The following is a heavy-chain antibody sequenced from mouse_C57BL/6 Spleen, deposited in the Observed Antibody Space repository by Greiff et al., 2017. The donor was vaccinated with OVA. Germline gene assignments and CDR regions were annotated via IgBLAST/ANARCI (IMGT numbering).Heavy chain of an antibody. CDR1: GYTFTSYW. J-gene: IGHJ2*01. CDR3: ARRPLDGYSFDY. D-gene: IGHD2-3*01. CDR2: IDPSDSET. Sequence: QVQLQQPGAELVRPGSSVKLSCKASGYTFTSYWMHWVKQRPIQGLEWIGNIDPSDSETHYNQKFKDKATLTVDKSSSTAYMQLSSLTSEDSAVYYCARRPLDGYSFDYWGQGTTLTVSS. V-gene: IGHV1-52*01.